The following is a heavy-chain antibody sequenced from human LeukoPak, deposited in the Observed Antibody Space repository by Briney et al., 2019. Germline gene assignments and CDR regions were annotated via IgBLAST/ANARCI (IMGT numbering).Heavy chain of an antibody. D-gene: IGHD3-9*01. CDR1: FXFSSYW. CDR2: INSDGSST. Sequence: FXFSSYWMHWVRHAPGKXLVWVSRINSDGSSTNYAESVKGRFTISRDNAKNTLYLQMKSLRAEDTAVYYCARTYFAAFDYWGQGTLVTVSS. V-gene: IGHV3-74*01. CDR3: ARTYFAAFDY. J-gene: IGHJ4*02.